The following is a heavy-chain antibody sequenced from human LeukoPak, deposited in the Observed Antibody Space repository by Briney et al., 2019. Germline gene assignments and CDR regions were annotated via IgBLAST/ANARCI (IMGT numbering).Heavy chain of an antibody. Sequence: GGSLRLSCAASGFTFSSYSMNWVRQAPGKGLEWVSSISSSSSYIYYADSVKGRLTISRDNAKNSLYLQMNSLRAEDTAVYYCARPTTSSGYDYWGQGTLVTVSS. CDR1: GFTFSSYS. V-gene: IGHV3-21*01. D-gene: IGHD6-19*01. CDR3: ARPTTSSGYDY. J-gene: IGHJ4*02. CDR2: ISSSSSYI.